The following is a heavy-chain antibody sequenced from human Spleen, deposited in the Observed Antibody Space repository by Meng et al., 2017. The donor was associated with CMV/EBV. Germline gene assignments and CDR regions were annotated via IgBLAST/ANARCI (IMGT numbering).Heavy chain of an antibody. CDR2: IQSKSDGGTA. V-gene: IGHV3-15*07. J-gene: IGHJ5*02. CDR3: TTLGWFDP. D-gene: IGHD3-16*01. CDR1: GFTFSTTW. Sequence: GESLKISCAASGFTFSTTWMYWVRQAPGKGLEWVGRIQSKSDGGTADYAAPVKGRFIISRDDSRNTMYLEMNSLKTEDTAVYYCTTLGWFDPWGQGTLVTVS.